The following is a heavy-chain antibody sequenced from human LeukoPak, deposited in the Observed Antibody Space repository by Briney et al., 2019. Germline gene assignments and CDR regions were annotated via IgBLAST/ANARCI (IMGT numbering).Heavy chain of an antibody. V-gene: IGHV4-34*01. CDR2: INHSGST. J-gene: IGHJ4*02. CDR3: ARGGIFGVVKKIKNYFDY. Sequence: SETLSLTCAVYGGSFSGYYWSWMRQPPGKGLEWIGEINHSGSTNYNPSLKSRVTISVDTSKNQFSLKLSSVTAADTAVYYCARGGIFGVVKKIKNYFDYWGQGTLVTVSS. CDR1: GGSFSGYY. D-gene: IGHD3-3*01.